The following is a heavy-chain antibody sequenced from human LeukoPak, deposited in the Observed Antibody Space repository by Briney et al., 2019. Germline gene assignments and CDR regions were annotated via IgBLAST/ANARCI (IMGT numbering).Heavy chain of an antibody. D-gene: IGHD4-11*01. V-gene: IGHV3-21*01. CDR1: GFSLSRYS. CDR2: ISGTSRDI. J-gene: IGHJ2*01. Sequence: PGGSLRLSYAASGFSLSRYSMSWVRRAPGNGLEWVSSISGTSRDIYYTDSVKGLFTISGDNAKNSLYLQMNSLTAANTAIYFCARMTIDSICWFFDLWGRGTLVTVSS. CDR3: ARMTIDSICWFFDL.